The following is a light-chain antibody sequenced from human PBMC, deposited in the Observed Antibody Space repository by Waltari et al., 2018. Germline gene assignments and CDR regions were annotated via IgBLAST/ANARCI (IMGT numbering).Light chain of an antibody. CDR3: SSYASSSDFV. V-gene: IGLV2-11*03. J-gene: IGLJ1*01. Sequence: WYRQHPGKAPNLMIFNVTDRPSGFSALFSGSKSANAACLTISGLQADDEADYYCSSYASSSDFVFGSGTTVTV. CDR2: NVT.